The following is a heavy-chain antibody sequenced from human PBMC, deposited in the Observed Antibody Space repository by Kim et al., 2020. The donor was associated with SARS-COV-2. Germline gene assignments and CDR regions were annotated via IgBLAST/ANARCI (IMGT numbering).Heavy chain of an antibody. CDR3: ARWMATSSSQS. Sequence: TNYAQKFQGRVTMTRDTSISTAYMELSRLRSDDTAVYYCARWMATSSSQSWGQGTLVTVSS. V-gene: IGHV1-2*02. CDR2: T. J-gene: IGHJ4*02. D-gene: IGHD6-13*01.